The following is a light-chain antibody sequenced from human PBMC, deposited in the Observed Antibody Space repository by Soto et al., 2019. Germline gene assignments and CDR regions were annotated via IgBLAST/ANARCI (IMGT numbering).Light chain of an antibody. V-gene: IGKV3D-20*02. CDR2: AAS. CDR1: QTIKKNY. J-gene: IGKJ5*01. Sequence: EIVLTQSAGAVSLSPGEGTTLSCRASQTIKKNYLAWYQQKAGQAPRLLIYAASSRATGIPDRFSGSGSGTDFNLTISTLEPEDFAVYYCQQRQYWPPITFGQGTRLEIK. CDR3: QQRQYWPPIT.